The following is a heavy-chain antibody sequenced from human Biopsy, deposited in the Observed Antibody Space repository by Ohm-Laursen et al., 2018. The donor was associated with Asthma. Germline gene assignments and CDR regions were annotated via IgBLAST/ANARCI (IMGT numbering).Heavy chain of an antibody. CDR3: ATLSWYASDY. J-gene: IGHJ4*02. CDR2: IKPDGSQT. CDR1: GFTFSGSW. Sequence: GSLRLSCAASGFTFSGSWMIWVRQAPGKGLQWLAFIKPDGSQTYYADSVEGRFSISRDNSKNSLYLQMSSLRGEDTAIYYCATLSWYASDYWGQGTLVTVSS. D-gene: IGHD2-2*01. V-gene: IGHV3-7*01.